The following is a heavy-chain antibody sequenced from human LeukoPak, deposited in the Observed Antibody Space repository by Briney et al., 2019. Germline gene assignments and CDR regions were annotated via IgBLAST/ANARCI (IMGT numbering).Heavy chain of an antibody. D-gene: IGHD3-22*01. CDR2: ISGSGGST. J-gene: IGHJ4*02. V-gene: IGHV3-23*01. CDR1: GFTFSSYA. CDR3: AKRGDRSSYDSSGYYYADDY. Sequence: GGSLRPSCAASGFTFSSYAMSWVRQAPGKGLEWVSAISGSGGSTYYADSVKGRFTISRDNSKNTLYLQMNSLRAEDTAVYYCAKRGDRSSYDSSGYYYADDYWGQGTLVTVSS.